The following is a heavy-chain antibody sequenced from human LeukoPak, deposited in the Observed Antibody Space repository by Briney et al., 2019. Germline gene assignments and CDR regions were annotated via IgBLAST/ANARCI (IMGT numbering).Heavy chain of an antibody. J-gene: IGHJ4*02. D-gene: IGHD6-19*01. V-gene: IGHV5-51*01. Sequence: GESLTISCKGSGYSFTNYWIGWVRQMPGKGLEWMGIIYPGDSDTRYSPSFQGQVTISADKSISTAYLQWNSLKASDTAMYYCARHLAVAGNQFYFDYWGQGTLVTVSS. CDR1: GYSFTNYW. CDR3: ARHLAVAGNQFYFDY. CDR2: IYPGDSDT.